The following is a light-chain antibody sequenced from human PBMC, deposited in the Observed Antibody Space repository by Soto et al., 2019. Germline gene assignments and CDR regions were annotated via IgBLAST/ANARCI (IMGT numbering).Light chain of an antibody. CDR3: AAWDDSPSGPV. CDR1: SSNIVSNY. J-gene: IGLJ2*01. V-gene: IGLV1-47*01. Sequence: QSVLTQPPSASGTPGQRVTISCSGSSSNIVSNYVYWYQQLPGTAPKLIIYRNNQRPSGVPDRFTCSKSGTSASLAISGLRSQDEADYYCAAWDDSPSGPVFGGGTQLTVL. CDR2: RNN.